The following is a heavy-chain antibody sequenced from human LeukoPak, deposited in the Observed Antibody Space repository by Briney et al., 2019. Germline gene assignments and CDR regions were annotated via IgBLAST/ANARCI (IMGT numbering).Heavy chain of an antibody. CDR1: GGSISSYY. Sequence: SETLSLTCTVSGGSISSYYWSWIRQPPGKGLEWIGYIYYSGRTNYNPSLKSRITILVDTSKNQFSLKLSSVTAADTAVYYCARDRGGAAAARYFQRWGQGTLVTVSS. D-gene: IGHD6-13*01. CDR3: ARDRGGAAAARYFQR. V-gene: IGHV4-59*01. CDR2: IYYSGRT. J-gene: IGHJ1*01.